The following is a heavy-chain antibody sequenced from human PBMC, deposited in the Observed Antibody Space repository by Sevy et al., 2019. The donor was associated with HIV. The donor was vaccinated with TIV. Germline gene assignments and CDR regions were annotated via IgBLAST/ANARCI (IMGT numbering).Heavy chain of an antibody. CDR1: GYSISSGYY. V-gene: IGHV4-38-2*02. CDR3: ARGYSSSSRDFDY. J-gene: IGHJ4*02. Sequence: SETLSLTYTVSGYSISSGYYWGWIRQPPGKGLEWIGSIYHSGSTYYNPSLKSRVTISVDTSKNQFSLKLSSVTAADTAVYYCARGYSSSSRDFDYWGQGTLVTVSS. D-gene: IGHD6-6*01. CDR2: IYHSGST.